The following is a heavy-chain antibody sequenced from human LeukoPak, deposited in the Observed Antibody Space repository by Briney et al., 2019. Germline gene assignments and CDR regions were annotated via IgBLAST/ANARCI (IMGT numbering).Heavy chain of an antibody. D-gene: IGHD2-2*01. CDR1: GFTFTRNA. J-gene: IGHJ4*02. V-gene: IGHV3-23*01. CDR2: IDGSGGTT. Sequence: GGSLRLSCAASGFTFTRNAMAWVRQAPGKGLEWVSAIDGSGGTTFYADSVKGRVTISRVQSTNTVYLQMNSLRADDTAVYYCAKAHCSSTSCSRAHNWGQGTLVTVSS. CDR3: AKAHCSSTSCSRAHN.